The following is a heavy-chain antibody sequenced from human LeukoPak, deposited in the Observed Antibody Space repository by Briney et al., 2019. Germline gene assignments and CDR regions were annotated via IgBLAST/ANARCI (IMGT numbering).Heavy chain of an antibody. CDR2: IYTSGST. Sequence: PSETLSLNCAVDGGSFSGYYWSWIRQPAGKGLEWIGRIYTSGSTNYNPSLKSRVTMSVDTSKNQFSLKLSSVTAADTAVYYCARAERYYYMDVWGKGTTVTVSS. J-gene: IGHJ6*03. V-gene: IGHV4-59*10. CDR3: ARAERYYYMDV. CDR1: GGSFSGYY.